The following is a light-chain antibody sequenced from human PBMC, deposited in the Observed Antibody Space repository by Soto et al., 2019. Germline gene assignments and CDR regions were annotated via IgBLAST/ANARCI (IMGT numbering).Light chain of an antibody. Sequence: IVLMKSPGARSVSPWERVTLSCSASQSVSSNYLAWYQQKAGQAPRLLIYSASSRTTGTPDRFSGSGSGTDFTLTISRLEPEDFAVYYCKKYGNWLSAFGQGTKVDIK. CDR3: KKYGNWLSA. CDR1: QSVSSNY. CDR2: SAS. V-gene: IGKV3-20*01. J-gene: IGKJ1*01.